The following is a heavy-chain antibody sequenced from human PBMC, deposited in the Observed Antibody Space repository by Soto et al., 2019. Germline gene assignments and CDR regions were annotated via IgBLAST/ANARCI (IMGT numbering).Heavy chain of an antibody. D-gene: IGHD6-13*01. CDR2: IISIFGTA. Sequence: GASVKVSCKASGGTFSSYAISWVRQAPGQGLEWMGGIISIFGTANYAQKFQGRVTITADVSTSTAYMELSSLRSEDTAVYYCARPRSSSWAHTFDYWGQGTLVTVSS. J-gene: IGHJ4*02. CDR1: GGTFSSYA. CDR3: ARPRSSSWAHTFDY. V-gene: IGHV1-69*13.